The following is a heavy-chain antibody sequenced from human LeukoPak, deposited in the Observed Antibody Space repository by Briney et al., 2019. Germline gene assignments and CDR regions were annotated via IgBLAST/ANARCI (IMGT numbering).Heavy chain of an antibody. CDR3: ARASRGFGESIGGAFDI. D-gene: IGHD3-10*01. J-gene: IGHJ3*02. V-gene: IGHV1-18*01. Sequence: ASVKVSCKASGYTFTSYGISWVRQAPGQGLEWMGWISAYSGNTNYARKLQGRVTMTTDTSTSTAYMELRSLRSDDTAVYYCARASRGFGESIGGAFDIWGQGTMVTVSS. CDR1: GYTFTSYG. CDR2: ISAYSGNT.